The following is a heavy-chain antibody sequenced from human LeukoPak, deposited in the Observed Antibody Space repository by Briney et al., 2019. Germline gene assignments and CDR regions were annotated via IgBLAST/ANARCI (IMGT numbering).Heavy chain of an antibody. Sequence: GGSLRLSCAASGFTSSSYAMSWVRQAPGKGLEWVSAISGSGGSTYYADSVKGRFTISRDNSKNTLYLQMNSLRAEDTAVYYCARLTVPGNYYYYYYGMDVWGQGTTVTVSS. CDR1: GFTSSSYA. CDR2: ISGSGGST. V-gene: IGHV3-23*01. D-gene: IGHD4-11*01. J-gene: IGHJ6*02. CDR3: ARLTVPGNYYYYYYGMDV.